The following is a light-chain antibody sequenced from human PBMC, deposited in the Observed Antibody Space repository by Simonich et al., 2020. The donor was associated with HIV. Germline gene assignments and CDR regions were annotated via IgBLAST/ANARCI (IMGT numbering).Light chain of an antibody. V-gene: IGKV1-NL1*01. Sequence: DIQMTQSPSSLSASVGDRVTITCRASQDISTSLVWYQQKPGKAPKLLLYAASRLESGVPSRFSGSGSGTDYTLTISSLQPEDFAAYYCQQRSNWPPYTFGQGTKLEIK. J-gene: IGKJ2*01. CDR2: AAS. CDR1: QDISTS. CDR3: QQRSNWPPYT.